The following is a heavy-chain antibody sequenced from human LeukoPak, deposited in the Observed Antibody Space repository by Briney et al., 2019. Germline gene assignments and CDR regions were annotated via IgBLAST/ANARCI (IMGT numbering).Heavy chain of an antibody. D-gene: IGHD3-22*01. Sequence: GGSLRLSCAASGLTFSSYAMSWVRQAPGKGLEWVSAISGSGGSTYYADSVKGRFTISRDNSKNTLYLQMNSLRAEDTAVYYCAKGKRITMIVVVTSFDYWGQGTLVTVSS. CDR2: ISGSGGST. J-gene: IGHJ4*02. CDR3: AKGKRITMIVVVTSFDY. V-gene: IGHV3-23*01. CDR1: GLTFSSYA.